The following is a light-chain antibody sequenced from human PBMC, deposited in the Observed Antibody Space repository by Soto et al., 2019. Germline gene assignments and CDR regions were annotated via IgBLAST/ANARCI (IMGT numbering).Light chain of an antibody. Sequence: EIVLTQSPGTLSLSPGERATLFCRASQIVSSNYLAWYQHKPGQAPRLLIYGASSRATGIPDRFSGSGSGTAFTITISRLKPEDFAVYYCQQYRSSPYTFGQGTKLAI. J-gene: IGKJ2*01. CDR1: QIVSSNY. CDR3: QQYRSSPYT. CDR2: GAS. V-gene: IGKV3-20*01.